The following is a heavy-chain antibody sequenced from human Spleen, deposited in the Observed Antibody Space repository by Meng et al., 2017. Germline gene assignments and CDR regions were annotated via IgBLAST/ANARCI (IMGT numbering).Heavy chain of an antibody. CDR2: IYLSGST. CDR3: AGETAGGTGKTDY. D-gene: IGHD6-13*01. V-gene: IGHV4-38-2*02. J-gene: IGHJ4*02. Sequence: SETLSLTCSVSGYSIKTGYYWGWIRQPPGKGLEWIGSIYLSGSTCYNPSLKSRVTISVDTSKNQFSLKLSSVTAADTAVYYCAGETAGGTGKTDYWGQGTLVTVSS. CDR1: GYSIKTGYY.